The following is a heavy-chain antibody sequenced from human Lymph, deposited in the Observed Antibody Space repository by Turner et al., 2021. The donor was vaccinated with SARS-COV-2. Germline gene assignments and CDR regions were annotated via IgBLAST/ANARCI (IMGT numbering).Heavy chain of an antibody. V-gene: IGHV3-30-3*01. J-gene: IGHJ4*02. CDR3: ARDSSGSGTLDY. D-gene: IGHD3-10*01. Sequence: VQLVESGVGVVQLGRSLRLSCAASGFTFNNYPMHWVRQAPGKGLEWVAVISYDGSNKNYADTVKGRFTISRDKSKNTLYLQMNSLRAEDTAVYYCARDSSGSGTLDYWGQGTLVTVSS. CDR1: GFTFNNYP. CDR2: ISYDGSNK.